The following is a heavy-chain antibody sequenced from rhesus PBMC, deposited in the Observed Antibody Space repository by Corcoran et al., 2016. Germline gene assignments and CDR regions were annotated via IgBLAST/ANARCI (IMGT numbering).Heavy chain of an antibody. D-gene: IGHD2-15*01. J-gene: IGHJ4*01. CDR2: IYGSGDST. CDR3: ASHEYCSSTYCSSGFDY. Sequence: QVQLQESGPGLVKPLETLSLTCAVSGGSISSNYWSWIRQAPGKGLEWIGYIYGSGDSTHPHPPPKRRIHPSGGQSQNQLSLELSSVAAADTAVYYCASHEYCSSTYCSSGFDYWGQGVLVTVSS. CDR1: GGSISSNY. V-gene: IGHV4S11*01.